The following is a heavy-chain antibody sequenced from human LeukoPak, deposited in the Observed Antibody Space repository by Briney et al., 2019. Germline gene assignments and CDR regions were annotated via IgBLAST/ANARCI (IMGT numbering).Heavy chain of an antibody. CDR1: GFIISNYA. CDR3: VKDLYKGDSSSWYYFHY. V-gene: IGHV3-64D*06. D-gene: IGHD6-13*01. J-gene: IGHJ4*02. CDR2: ISANGGRT. Sequence: QTGGSLRLSCSASGFIISNYAMHWVRQAPGKGLEYVSAISANGGRTYYADSVKGRFTISRDNSKNTLYLQMSSLRAEDTAIYHCVKDLYKGDSSSWYYFHYWGQGTLVTASS.